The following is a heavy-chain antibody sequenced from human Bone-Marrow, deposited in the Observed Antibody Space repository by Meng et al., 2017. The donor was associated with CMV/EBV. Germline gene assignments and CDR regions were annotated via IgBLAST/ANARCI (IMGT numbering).Heavy chain of an antibody. Sequence: GGSLRLSCAASGFTFSSYSMNWVRQAPGKGLEWVSSISSSSSYIYYADSVKGRFTISRDNAKNSLYLQMNSLRAEDTAAYYCARYGEQWLVLYGMDVWGQGTTVTVSS. CDR2: ISSSSSYI. CDR1: GFTFSSYS. J-gene: IGHJ6*02. CDR3: ARYGEQWLVLYGMDV. V-gene: IGHV3-21*01. D-gene: IGHD6-19*01.